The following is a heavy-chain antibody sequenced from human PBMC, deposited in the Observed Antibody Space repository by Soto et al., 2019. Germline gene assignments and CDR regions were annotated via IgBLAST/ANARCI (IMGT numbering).Heavy chain of an antibody. D-gene: IGHD2-2*01. CDR3: AKVTSARVFYFGLDV. V-gene: IGHV3-23*01. CDR1: GFTFTSYA. J-gene: IGHJ6*02. Sequence: LRLSCAASGFTFTSYAMSWVRQAPGKGLEWVAIISGSAGKTYYVDSVKGRFTISRDNSKNTLYLQMNSLRAEDTAVYHCAKVTSARVFYFGLDVWGQGTTVTVSS. CDR2: ISGSAGKT.